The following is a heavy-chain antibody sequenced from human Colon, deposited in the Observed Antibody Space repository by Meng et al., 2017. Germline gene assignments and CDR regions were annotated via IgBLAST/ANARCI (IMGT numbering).Heavy chain of an antibody. J-gene: IGHJ4*02. V-gene: IGHV4-4*02. CDR2: IYDYGRT. CDR1: GGPFTSCNV. Sequence: VSLPGGGPGLVKLSGTLSLTCTVSGGPFTSCNVWGWVRQTPGKGLEWIGEIYDYGRTNYNPSLMSRVTISIDKSKSQFSLDLSSVIAADTAVYYCCGGIAGTGRPLYFDYWGQGTLVTVSS. CDR3: CGGIAGTGRPLYFDY. D-gene: IGHD1-14*01.